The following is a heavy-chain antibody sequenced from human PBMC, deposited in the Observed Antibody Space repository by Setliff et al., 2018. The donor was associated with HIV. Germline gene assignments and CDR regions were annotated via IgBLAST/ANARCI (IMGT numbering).Heavy chain of an antibody. D-gene: IGHD3-3*01. J-gene: IGHJ4*02. V-gene: IGHV1-46*01. CDR1: GYTFTSYY. CDR2: IYPSGGST. CDR3: ARDFLNYDFYRAFDS. Sequence: ASVKVSCKASGYTFTSYYMHWVRQAPGQGLEWMGIIYPSGGSTSYAQKFQGRVTMTGDTSVSTAYMELSGLGLDDTAVYYCARDFLNYDFYRAFDSWGQGTLVTVSS.